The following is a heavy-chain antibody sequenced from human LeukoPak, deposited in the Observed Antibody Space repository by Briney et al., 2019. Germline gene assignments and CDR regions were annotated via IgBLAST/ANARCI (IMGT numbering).Heavy chain of an antibody. Sequence: SETLSLTCAVYGGSFSGYYWSWIRQPPGKGLEWIGEINHSGSTNYNPSLKSRVTISVDTSKNQFSLKLSSVTAADTAVYYCARGGIAAADNYYYYYMDVWGKGTTVIVSS. CDR1: GGSFSGYY. CDR2: INHSGST. V-gene: IGHV4-34*01. CDR3: ARGGIAAADNYYYYYMDV. J-gene: IGHJ6*03. D-gene: IGHD6-13*01.